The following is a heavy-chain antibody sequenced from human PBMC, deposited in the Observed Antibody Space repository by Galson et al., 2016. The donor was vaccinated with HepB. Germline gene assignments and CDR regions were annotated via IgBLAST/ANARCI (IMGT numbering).Heavy chain of an antibody. J-gene: IGHJ4*02. CDR3: ASSFETRFGSGSYY. V-gene: IGHV3-74*01. Sequence: SLRLSCAASGFTFSSYWMHWVRQAPGKGLVWVSRINSDGSTTHYADSVKGRFTISRDNAKNSLYLQMNSLRPEDTAVYYCASSFETRFGSGSYYWGQGTLVTVSS. CDR1: GFTFSSYW. D-gene: IGHD1-26*01. CDR2: INSDGSTT.